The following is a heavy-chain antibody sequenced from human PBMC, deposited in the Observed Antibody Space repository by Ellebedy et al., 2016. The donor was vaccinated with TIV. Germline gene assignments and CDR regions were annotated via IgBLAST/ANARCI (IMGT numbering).Heavy chain of an antibody. Sequence: GESLKISCAASGFTFSRYWMHSVRQVPGKGLVWVSRIKSDGSFTTEADSVKGRFTISRDNARNTLYLQMHSLRADDTGVYFCARGDAAETYYNGVFDHWGQGTPVTVSS. CDR3: ARGDAAETYYNGVFDH. CDR2: IKSDGSFT. D-gene: IGHD3-10*01. V-gene: IGHV3-74*01. CDR1: GFTFSRYW. J-gene: IGHJ4*02.